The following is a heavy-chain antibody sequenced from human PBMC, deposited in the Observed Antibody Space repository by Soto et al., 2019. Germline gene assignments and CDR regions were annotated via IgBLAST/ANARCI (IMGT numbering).Heavy chain of an antibody. J-gene: IGHJ4*02. CDR3: ARERGYCSSTSSPLGY. D-gene: IGHD2-2*01. V-gene: IGHV1-69*13. Sequence: SVKVSCKASGYTFTSNSIGWVRQAPGQGLEWMGGIIPIFGTANCAQKFQGRVTITADESTSTAYMELSSLRSEDTAVYYRARERGYCSSTSSPLGYWGQGTLVTVSS. CDR2: IIPIFGTA. CDR1: GYTFTSNS.